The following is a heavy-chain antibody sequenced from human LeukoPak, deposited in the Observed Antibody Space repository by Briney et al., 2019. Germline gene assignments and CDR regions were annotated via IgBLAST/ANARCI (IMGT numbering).Heavy chain of an antibody. CDR3: ATKVAGRNYFDY. Sequence: GGSLRLSCAASGFTLSSYWMSWVRQAPGKGLEWLAYIDQDGRDISYLDSVKGRFTISRDNSKNTVYLQMNSLRAEDTAVYYCATKVAGRNYFDYWGQGTLVTVSS. J-gene: IGHJ4*02. CDR1: GFTLSSYW. D-gene: IGHD6-19*01. CDR2: IDQDGRDI. V-gene: IGHV3-7*03.